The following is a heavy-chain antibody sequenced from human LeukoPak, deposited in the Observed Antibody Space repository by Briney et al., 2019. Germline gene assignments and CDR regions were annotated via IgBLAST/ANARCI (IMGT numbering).Heavy chain of an antibody. V-gene: IGHV1-8*03. Sequence: VASVKVSCKASGYTFTSYDINWVRQATGQGLEWMGWMNPNSGNTGYAQKFQGRVTITRNTSISTAYMELSSLRSEDTAVYYCARVGPGYYGSGSYYTTNDYWGQGTLVTVSS. CDR2: MNPNSGNT. CDR3: ARVGPGYYGSGSYYTTNDY. D-gene: IGHD3-10*01. CDR1: GYTFTSYD. J-gene: IGHJ4*02.